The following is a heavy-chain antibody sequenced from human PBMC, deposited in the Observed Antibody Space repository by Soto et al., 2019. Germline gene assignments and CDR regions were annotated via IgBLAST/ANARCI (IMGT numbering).Heavy chain of an antibody. CDR3: ARPGNPRIWFDP. CDR1: RYRFTSYR. V-gene: IGHV5-51*01. J-gene: IGHJ5*02. Sequence: XEALKVYRKCSRYRFTSYRVGWGPQMPGKGLEWMGIIYSGDSDSRYSPSFEGQATISADKSISTAYLQWSSLKASDTAMYYPARPGNPRIWFDPCGQRTLVTVSS. CDR2: IYSGDSDS.